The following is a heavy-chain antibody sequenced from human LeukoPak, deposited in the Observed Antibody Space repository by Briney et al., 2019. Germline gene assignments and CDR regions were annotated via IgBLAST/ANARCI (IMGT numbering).Heavy chain of an antibody. J-gene: IGHJ4*02. CDR2: IYYSGST. CDR1: GDSISNYY. V-gene: IGHV4-59*01. Sequence: SETLSLTCTVSGDSISNYYWSWIRQPPGKGLEWIGYIYYSGSTYYNPSLKSRVTISIATSRNQFSLKLSSVTAADTAVYYCARALSSTDFDHWGQGTLVIVSS. CDR3: ARALSSTDFDH. D-gene: IGHD6-13*01.